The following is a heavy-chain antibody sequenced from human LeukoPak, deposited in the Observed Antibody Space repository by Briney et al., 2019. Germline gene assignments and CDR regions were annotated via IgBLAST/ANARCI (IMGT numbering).Heavy chain of an antibody. J-gene: IGHJ4*02. Sequence: PSETLSLTCTVSGGSISSSSYYWGWIRQPPGKGLEWIGSIYYSGSTYYNPSLKSRVTISVDTSKNQFSLKLSSVTAADTAVYYCARELGSGSKGLQNKDYWGQGTLVTVSS. CDR1: GGSISSSSYY. CDR2: IYYSGST. V-gene: IGHV4-39*07. CDR3: ARELGSGSKGLQNKDY. D-gene: IGHD3-10*01.